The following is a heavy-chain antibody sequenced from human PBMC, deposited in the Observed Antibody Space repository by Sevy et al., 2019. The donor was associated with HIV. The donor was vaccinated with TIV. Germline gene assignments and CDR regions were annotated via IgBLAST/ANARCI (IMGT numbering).Heavy chain of an antibody. D-gene: IGHD6-25*01. J-gene: IGHJ4*02. CDR2: MNPNSGNT. CDR1: GYTFTSYD. Sequence: ASVKVSCKASGYTFTSYDINWVRQATGQELEWMGWMNPNSGNTGYAQKFQGRVTMTRNTSISTAYMELSSLRSEDTAVYYCARPPARAGHFDYWGQGTLVTVSS. CDR3: ARPPARAGHFDY. V-gene: IGHV1-8*01.